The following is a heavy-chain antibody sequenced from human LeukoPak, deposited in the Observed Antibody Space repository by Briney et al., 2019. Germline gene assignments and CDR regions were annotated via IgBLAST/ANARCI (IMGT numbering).Heavy chain of an antibody. J-gene: IGHJ5*02. D-gene: IGHD6-13*01. V-gene: IGHV1-2*02. Sequence: ASVKVSCKASEYTFTGYYMHWVRQAPGQGLEWMGWINPNSGGTNYAQKFQGRVTMTRDTSISTAYMELSRLRSDDTAVYYRARVRVPLIAAAGSSAWFDPWGQGTLVTVSS. CDR3: ARVRVPLIAAAGSSAWFDP. CDR2: INPNSGGT. CDR1: EYTFTGYY.